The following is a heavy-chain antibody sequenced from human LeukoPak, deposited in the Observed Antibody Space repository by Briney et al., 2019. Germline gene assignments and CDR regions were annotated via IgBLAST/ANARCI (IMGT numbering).Heavy chain of an antibody. D-gene: IGHD3-22*01. CDR2: IYYSGST. CDR1: GGSISSGGYY. CDR3: ARDRGYYDSSGYHDAFDI. J-gene: IGHJ3*02. V-gene: IGHV4-31*03. Sequence: SQTLSLTCTVSGGSISSGGYYWSWIRQHPGKGLEWIGYIYYSGSTYYNPSLKSRVTISVDTSKNQFSLKLSSVTAADTAVYYCARDRGYYDSSGYHDAFDIWGQGTMVTVSS.